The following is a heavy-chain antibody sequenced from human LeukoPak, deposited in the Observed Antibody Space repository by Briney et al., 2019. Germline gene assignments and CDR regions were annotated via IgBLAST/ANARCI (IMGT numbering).Heavy chain of an antibody. D-gene: IGHD6-6*01. CDR1: GGSMSSYY. Sequence: PSETLSLTCTVSGGSMSSYYWSWIRRPPGKGLEWIGYIYDSGNSNYNPSLKSRVTISGDTSRKQVSLKLKSVTAADTAVYYCARYCWPGAPPGSWFDPWGQGSLVTVSS. CDR2: IYDSGNS. J-gene: IGHJ5*02. CDR3: ARYCWPGAPPGSWFDP. V-gene: IGHV4-59*08.